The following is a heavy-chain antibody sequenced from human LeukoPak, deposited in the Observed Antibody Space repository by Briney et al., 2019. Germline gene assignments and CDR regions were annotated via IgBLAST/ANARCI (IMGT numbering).Heavy chain of an antibody. D-gene: IGHD6-6*01. CDR1: GGSISSSSYY. J-gene: IGHJ6*03. V-gene: IGHV4-39*07. Sequence: PSETLSLTCTVSGGSISSSSYYWGWIRQPPGKGLEWIGSIYYSGSNDYNPSLKSRLTISLDTSKNQFSLRLTSVTAADTAVYYCAREAVKFSSSSNYYYYYMDVWGKGTTVTVSS. CDR2: IYYSGSN. CDR3: AREAVKFSSSSNYYYYYMDV.